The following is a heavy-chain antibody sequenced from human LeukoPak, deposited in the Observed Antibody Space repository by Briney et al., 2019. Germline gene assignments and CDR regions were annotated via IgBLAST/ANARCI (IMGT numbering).Heavy chain of an antibody. Sequence: GGSLRLSCAASGYTVSDNYMSWVRQAPGKGLEWVSVMYSGGDTYYADSVKGRFTFSRDISKNTLYLQMNGLRTEDTAMYYCARDAPQVPAAGVLASWGQGTLVTVSS. CDR3: ARDAPQVPAAGVLAS. CDR1: GYTVSDNY. CDR2: MYSGGDT. V-gene: IGHV3-53*01. D-gene: IGHD6-13*01. J-gene: IGHJ5*01.